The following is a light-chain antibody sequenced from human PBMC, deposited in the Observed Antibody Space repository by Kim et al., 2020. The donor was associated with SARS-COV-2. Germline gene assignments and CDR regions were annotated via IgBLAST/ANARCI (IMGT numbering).Light chain of an antibody. CDR2: EDN. J-gene: IGLJ3*02. CDR1: SGSIASNY. Sequence: GKTVTICCTGSSGSIASNYVQWYQQRPGSAPTTVIYEDNQRPSGVPDRFSGSIDSSSNSASLTISGLKTEDEADYYCQSYDSSNWVFGGGTQLTVL. CDR3: QSYDSSNWV. V-gene: IGLV6-57*02.